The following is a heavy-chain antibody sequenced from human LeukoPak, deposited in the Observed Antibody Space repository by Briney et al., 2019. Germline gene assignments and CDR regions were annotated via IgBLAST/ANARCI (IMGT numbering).Heavy chain of an antibody. Sequence: GGSLRLSCAATGLAVTTEWMHWVRQAPGKGLEWVSAISGSGGSTYYADSVKGRFTISRDNSKNTLYLQMNSLRAEDTAVYYCAKGALVPGRYGDYEYYWGQGTLVTVSS. J-gene: IGHJ4*02. CDR3: AKGALVPGRYGDYEYY. D-gene: IGHD4-17*01. CDR1: GLAVTTEW. V-gene: IGHV3-23*01. CDR2: ISGSGGST.